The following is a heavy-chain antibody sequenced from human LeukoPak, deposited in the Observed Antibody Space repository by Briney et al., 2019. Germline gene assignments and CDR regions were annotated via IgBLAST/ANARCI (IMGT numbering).Heavy chain of an antibody. D-gene: IGHD3-3*01. Sequence: SQTLSLTCTVSGGSISSGSYYWSWIRQPAGKGLEWIGRTYTSGSTNYNPFLKSRVTISVDTSKNQFSLKLSSVTAADTAVYYCARDSYDFWSGYYSDYWGQGTLVTVSS. CDR1: GGSISSGSYY. CDR2: TYTSGST. CDR3: ARDSYDFWSGYYSDY. V-gene: IGHV4-61*02. J-gene: IGHJ4*02.